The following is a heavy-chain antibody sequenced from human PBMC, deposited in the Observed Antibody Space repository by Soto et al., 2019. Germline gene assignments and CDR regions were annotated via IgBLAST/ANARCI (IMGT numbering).Heavy chain of an antibody. CDR1: GFTFSSYW. Sequence: GGSLRLSCVASGFTFSSYWMHWVRQVPGKGLVWVSRLNIDGSSTSYADSVKGRFTISRDNTKNTLYLRMNSLRAEDTAVYYCARDLHDTSGWGIDHWGQGTLVTVSS. CDR3: ARDLHDTSGWGIDH. CDR2: LNIDGSST. D-gene: IGHD6-19*01. V-gene: IGHV3-74*01. J-gene: IGHJ4*02.